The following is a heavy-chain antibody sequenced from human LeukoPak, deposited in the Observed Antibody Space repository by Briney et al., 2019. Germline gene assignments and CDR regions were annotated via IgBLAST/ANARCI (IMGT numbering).Heavy chain of an antibody. D-gene: IGHD3-22*01. Sequence: PGGSLRLSCATSGFIFSGYSMHWVRQAPGKGLEWVAVITYDGSNKYYTDSVKGRFTISRDNSKNTLYLRMNSLRAEDTAVYYCAKDLDSRAFAPSYWGQGTLVTVSS. CDR2: ITYDGSNK. CDR1: GFIFSGYS. J-gene: IGHJ4*02. CDR3: AKDLDSRAFAPSY. V-gene: IGHV3-30-3*01.